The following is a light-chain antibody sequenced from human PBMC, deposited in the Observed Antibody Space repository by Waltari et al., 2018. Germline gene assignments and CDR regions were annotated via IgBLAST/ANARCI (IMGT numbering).Light chain of an antibody. CDR3: ASWDDLLNGLV. CDR1: DSNIGSNT. V-gene: IGLV1-44*01. Sequence: QSVLTQPPSASETPGQRLTISCSGSDSNIGSNTVSWDRQFPGTAPSLLMVGDDLLPSGVPDRFSCSKSGTSASLAISGLQPEDEADYYCASWDDLLNGLVFGSGTKVSVL. CDR2: GDD. J-gene: IGLJ1*01.